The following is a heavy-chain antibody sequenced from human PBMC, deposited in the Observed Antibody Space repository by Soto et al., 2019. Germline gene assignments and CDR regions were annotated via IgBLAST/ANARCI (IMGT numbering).Heavy chain of an antibody. Sequence: EVQVVESGGGLVKPGGSLRLSCVFSGFTFSTYTMNWVRQAPGKGLEWVSSINGSRNYVYYADSVKGRFTISRDNAKNAVYLQMNRLRAEDAAIYYCAREDGVVGSSSAFDHWGLGTLGTVSS. J-gene: IGHJ4*02. CDR2: INGSRNYV. D-gene: IGHD1-26*01. CDR3: AREDGVVGSSSAFDH. V-gene: IGHV3-21*01. CDR1: GFTFSTYT.